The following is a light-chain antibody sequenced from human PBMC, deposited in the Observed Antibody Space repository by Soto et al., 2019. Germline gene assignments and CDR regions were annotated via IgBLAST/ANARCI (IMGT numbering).Light chain of an antibody. J-gene: IGLJ3*02. CDR2: GNV. CDR3: QSFDKSLGGLRV. CDR1: SSNIGAGHD. Sequence: QSVLTQPPSVSGAPGQRVTISCSGSSSNIGAGHDVHWYQQLPGTAPRLLIYGNVNRPSGVPDRFSASKSGTSASLAITGLQTEDEADYYCQSFDKSLGGLRVFGGGTKLTVL. V-gene: IGLV1-40*01.